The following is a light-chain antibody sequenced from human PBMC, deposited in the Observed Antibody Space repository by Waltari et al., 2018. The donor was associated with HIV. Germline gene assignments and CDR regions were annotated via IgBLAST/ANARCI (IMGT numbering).Light chain of an antibody. CDR2: LAS. CDR3: MQALQTPPT. Sequence: EIVMTQSPLSLPVTPGEPASISCRSRQSLLHSSGYKYLSWYLRKPGQSPPLPIYLASNLASGVPDRVSCNASGTNFTLQISRVEAEDVGIYYCMQALQTPPTFGGGTNVEVK. J-gene: IGKJ4*01. CDR1: QSLLHSSGYKY. V-gene: IGKV2-28*01.